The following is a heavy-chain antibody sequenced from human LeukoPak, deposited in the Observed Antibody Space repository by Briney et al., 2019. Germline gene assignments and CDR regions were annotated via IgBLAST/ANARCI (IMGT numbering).Heavy chain of an antibody. CDR3: ATMAPGDIVLMVYARDWYFDL. D-gene: IGHD2-8*01. J-gene: IGHJ2*01. Sequence: ASVKVSCKVSGYTLTELSMHWVQQAPGKGLEWMGGFDPEDGETIYAQKFQGRVTMTEDTSTDTAYMELSSLRSEDTAVYYCATMAPGDIVLMVYARDWYFDLWGRGTLVTVSS. V-gene: IGHV1-24*01. CDR2: FDPEDGET. CDR1: GYTLTELS.